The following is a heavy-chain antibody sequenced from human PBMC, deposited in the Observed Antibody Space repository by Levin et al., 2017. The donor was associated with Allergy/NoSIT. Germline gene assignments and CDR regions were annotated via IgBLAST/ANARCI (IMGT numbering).Heavy chain of an antibody. J-gene: IGHJ4*02. CDR3: TRGAGSSSSGLGY. D-gene: IGHD6-6*01. CDR2: LSGYNGNT. CDR1: GYTFSNYD. Sequence: GESLKISCKPSGYTFSNYDITWGRQAPGQGLEWMGWLSGYNGNTNYAQKVQGRVTMTTDTSTSTAYMELRSLRSDDTAVYYCTRGAGSSSSGLGYWGQGTLVTVSS. V-gene: IGHV1-18*01.